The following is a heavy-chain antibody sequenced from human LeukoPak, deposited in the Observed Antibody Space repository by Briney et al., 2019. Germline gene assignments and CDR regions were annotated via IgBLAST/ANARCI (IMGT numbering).Heavy chain of an antibody. CDR2: IYTSGST. D-gene: IGHD2-2*01. J-gene: IGHJ4*02. Sequence: SETLSLTCTVSGGSISSYYWSWIRQPAGKGLEWIGRIYTSGSTNYNPSLKSRVTMSVDTSKNQFSLKLSSVTAADTAVYYCARDQCSSTSCYRTSPFDYWGQGTLVTVSS. CDR3: ARDQCSSTSCYRTSPFDY. V-gene: IGHV4-4*07. CDR1: GGSISSYY.